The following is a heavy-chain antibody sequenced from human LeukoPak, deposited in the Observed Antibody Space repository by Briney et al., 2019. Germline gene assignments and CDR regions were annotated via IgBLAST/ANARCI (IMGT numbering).Heavy chain of an antibody. Sequence: PGESLRLSCTASGSTFSTYPMTWVRQAPGQGLEWVSAISGNSVTIYYADSVKGRSTISRNNSKNTLYLQMYSLRAEDTAVYYCAKILSGTYSFDLWGQGTLVTVSS. J-gene: IGHJ4*02. V-gene: IGHV3-23*01. CDR1: GSTFSTYP. CDR2: ISGNSVTI. CDR3: AKILSGTYSFDL. D-gene: IGHD1-26*01.